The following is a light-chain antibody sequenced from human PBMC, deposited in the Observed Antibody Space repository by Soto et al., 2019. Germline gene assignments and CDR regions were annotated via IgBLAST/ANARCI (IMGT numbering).Light chain of an antibody. CDR1: SSDVGRYSL. J-gene: IGLJ1*01. CDR3: CSFAGNSIYV. Sequence: QSFLTQPASVSGSPGQSITISCTGTSSDVGRYSLVSWYQQHPGKAPKVIISEDSKRPSGVSNRFSGSKSGNTASLTISGLQAEDEADYYCCSFAGNSIYVFGTGTKVTVL. V-gene: IGLV2-23*01. CDR2: EDS.